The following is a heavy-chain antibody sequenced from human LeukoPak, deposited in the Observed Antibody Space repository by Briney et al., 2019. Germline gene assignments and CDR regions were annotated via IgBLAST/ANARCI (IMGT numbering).Heavy chain of an antibody. Sequence: PSETLSLTCAVYGGSFSGYYWSWIRQPPGKGLEWIGEINHSGSTNYNPSLKSRVTISVDTSKNQFSLKLSSVTAADTAVYYCARRRWFDPGAREPWSPSPQ. CDR1: GGSFSGYY. CDR3: ARRRWFDP. CDR2: INHSGST. V-gene: IGHV4-34*01. J-gene: IGHJ5*02.